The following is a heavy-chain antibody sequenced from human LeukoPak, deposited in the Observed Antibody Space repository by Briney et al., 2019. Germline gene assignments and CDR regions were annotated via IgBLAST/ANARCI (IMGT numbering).Heavy chain of an antibody. Sequence: SETLSLTCTVSGGSISSYYWSWIRQPPGKGLEWIGYIYYSGSTNYNPSLKSRVTISVDTSKNQFSVKLSSVTAADTAVYYCARAVYGGNFLGYWGQGTLVTVSS. CDR2: IYYSGST. CDR1: GGSISSYY. D-gene: IGHD4-23*01. CDR3: ARAVYGGNFLGY. V-gene: IGHV4-59*01. J-gene: IGHJ4*02.